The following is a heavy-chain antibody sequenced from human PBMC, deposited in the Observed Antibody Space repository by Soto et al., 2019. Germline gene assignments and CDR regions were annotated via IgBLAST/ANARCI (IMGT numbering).Heavy chain of an antibody. CDR2: IYYSGST. Sequence: PSETLSLTCTVSGGSISSGDYYWSWIRQPPGKGLEWIGYIYYSGSTYCNPSLKSRVTISVDTSKNQLSLKLSSVTAADTAVYYCASLQRYCSGGSCYPTFDYWGQGTLVTVSS. V-gene: IGHV4-30-4*01. D-gene: IGHD2-15*01. CDR3: ASLQRYCSGGSCYPTFDY. CDR1: GGSISSGDYY. J-gene: IGHJ4*02.